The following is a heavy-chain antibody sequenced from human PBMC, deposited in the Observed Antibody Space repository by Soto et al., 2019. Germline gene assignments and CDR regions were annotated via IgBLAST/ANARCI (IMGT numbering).Heavy chain of an antibody. CDR3: ANEKRELDYYYGMDV. Sequence: RGSLLVSCAASVFTFSIYAMSWVRQAPGKGLEWVSAISGSGGSTYYADSVKGRFTISRDNSKNTLYLQMNSLRAEDTAVYYCANEKRELDYYYGMDVWGQGTTVTVSS. V-gene: IGHV3-23*01. CDR1: VFTFSIYA. D-gene: IGHD1-26*01. CDR2: ISGSGGST. J-gene: IGHJ6*01.